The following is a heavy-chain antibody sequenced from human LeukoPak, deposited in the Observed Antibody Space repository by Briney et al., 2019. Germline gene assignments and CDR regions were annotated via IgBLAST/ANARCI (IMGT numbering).Heavy chain of an antibody. Sequence: ASVKVSCKTSGYTFTDYHIYWVRQAPGQGLEWMGWINPNSGGTNYAQKFQGRVTMTRDTSISTAYMELSRLRSDDTAVYYCAIIGSSRSTSYFQHWGQGTLVTVSS. CDR2: INPNSGGT. J-gene: IGHJ1*01. D-gene: IGHD6-13*01. CDR3: AIIGSSRSTSYFQH. V-gene: IGHV1-2*02. CDR1: GYTFTDYH.